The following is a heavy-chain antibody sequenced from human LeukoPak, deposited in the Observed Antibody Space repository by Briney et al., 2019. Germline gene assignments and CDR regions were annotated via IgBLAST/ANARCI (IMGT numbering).Heavy chain of an antibody. CDR1: GYTFTSYD. J-gene: IGHJ4*02. CDR2: ISTYNGNT. D-gene: IGHD1-7*01. V-gene: IGHV1-18*01. Sequence: PKASVKVSCKASGYTFTSYDFSWVRQAPGQGLEWMGWISTYNGNTNYAQKLQGRVTMTTDTSTSTAYMELRSLRSDDTAVYYCARKSTGTVFDYWGQGTLVTVSS. CDR3: ARKSTGTVFDY.